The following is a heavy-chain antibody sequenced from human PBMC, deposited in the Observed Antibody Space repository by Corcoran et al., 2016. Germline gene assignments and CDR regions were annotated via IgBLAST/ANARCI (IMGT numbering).Heavy chain of an antibody. D-gene: IGHD3-16*01. Sequence: QLQLQESGPGLVKPSETLSLTCTVSGGSINISSYYWGWIRQPPGKGLEWIGSIYYSGSTYYNPSLKSRVTISVDTSKNQFSLKLSSVTAADTAVYYCARRDYDYIWWSYLNWGQGTLVTVSS. J-gene: IGHJ4*02. CDR3: ARRDYDYIWWSYLN. CDR2: IYYSGST. V-gene: IGHV4-39*01. CDR1: GGSINISSYY.